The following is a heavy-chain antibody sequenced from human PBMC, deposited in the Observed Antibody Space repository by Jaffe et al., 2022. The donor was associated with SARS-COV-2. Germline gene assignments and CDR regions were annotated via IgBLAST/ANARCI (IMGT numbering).Heavy chain of an antibody. CDR2: IDGSGGST. V-gene: IGHV3-23*04. CDR3: ARSQHTNYYYHMDV. J-gene: IGHJ6*03. CDR1: GFTFSNCV. D-gene: IGHD2-8*01. Sequence: EVQLVESGGGLVQPGGSLRLSCAASGFTFSNCVMSWVRQAPGKGLEWVSGIDGSGGSTHYADSVRGRFSISRDNSRSTLYLLMNSLRAEDTAIYYCARSQHTNYYYHMDVWGKGATVTVSS.